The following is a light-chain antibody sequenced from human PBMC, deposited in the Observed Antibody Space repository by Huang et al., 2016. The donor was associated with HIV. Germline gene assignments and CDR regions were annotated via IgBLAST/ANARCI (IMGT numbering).Light chain of an antibody. J-gene: IGKJ2*01. V-gene: IGKV4-1*01. CDR3: QQYYSTPNT. CDR2: WAS. CDR1: QTVLYSSSNKNY. Sequence: DIVMSQSPDSLAVSLGERSTINCKSSQTVLYSSSNKNYLALYKQKPGQPPKLLIYWASTRESGVPDRFSGSGSGTDFTLTISSLQAEDVAVYYCQQYYSTPNTFGPGTKLEI.